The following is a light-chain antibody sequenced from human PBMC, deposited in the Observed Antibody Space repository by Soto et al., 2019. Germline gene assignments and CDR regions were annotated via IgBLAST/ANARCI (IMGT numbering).Light chain of an antibody. V-gene: IGKV3-15*01. CDR1: QSISDT. CDR2: GAS. J-gene: IGKJ4*01. Sequence: EIVMTQSPATLSVSPGGRATLSCRASQSISDTLAWYQQKPGQAPRLLIYGASTRATGIPARFSGSGSGTEFTLTISSLQSEDFAVYYCQQYNNWLTFGGGTKVDIK. CDR3: QQYNNWLT.